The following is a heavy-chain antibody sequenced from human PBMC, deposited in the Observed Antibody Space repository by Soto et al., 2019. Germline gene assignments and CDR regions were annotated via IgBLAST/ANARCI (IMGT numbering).Heavy chain of an antibody. CDR2: ISYDGSNK. Sequence: QVQLVESGGGVVQPGRSLRLSCAASGFTFSSYGMHWVRQAPGKGLEWVAVISYDGSNKYYADSVKGRFTISRDNSKNTLYMQMNSLRAEDTAVYYCAKDRDSVVVLAALQLWGQGTLVTVSS. CDR3: AKDRDSVVVLAALQL. CDR1: GFTFSSYG. J-gene: IGHJ1*01. V-gene: IGHV3-30*18. D-gene: IGHD2-15*01.